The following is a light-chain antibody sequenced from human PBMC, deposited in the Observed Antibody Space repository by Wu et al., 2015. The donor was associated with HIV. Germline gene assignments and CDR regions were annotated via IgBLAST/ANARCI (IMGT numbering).Light chain of an antibody. CDR1: HSVSTN. Sequence: EIVMTQFPATLSVSPGERVTLSCRASHSVSTNLAWYQQKPGQAPRLLIYGASRRATGIPDRFSGSGSGTDFTLTISRLEPEDFAVYYCQQYGSSPPAYTFGQGTKLEIK. J-gene: IGKJ2*01. CDR3: QQYGSSPPAYT. CDR2: GAS. V-gene: IGKV3-20*01.